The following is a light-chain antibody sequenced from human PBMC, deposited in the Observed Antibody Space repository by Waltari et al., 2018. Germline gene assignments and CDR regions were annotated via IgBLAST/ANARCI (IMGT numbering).Light chain of an antibody. V-gene: IGLV4-69*01. Sequence: QLVLTQSPSASASLGASVKLTCTLSSGHLSNVIAWHQQQPRKGPRYLMKVNSDGSHSKGDEIPDRFSGSSSGAERYLTISSLQSEDEADYYCQTGGHGTWVFGGGTKLTVL. CDR3: QTGGHGTWV. J-gene: IGLJ3*02. CDR2: VNSDGSH. CDR1: SGHLSNV.